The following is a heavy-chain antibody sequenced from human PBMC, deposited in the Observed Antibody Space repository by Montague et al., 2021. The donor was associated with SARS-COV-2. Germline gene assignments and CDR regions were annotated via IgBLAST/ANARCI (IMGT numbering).Heavy chain of an antibody. Sequence: SETLSLTCAVHGTSFSGYYWNWIRQPPGKGLEWIGEINHGGSTKYSPSLKSRLTISADTSKNQFSLKLTSVAAADTAVYYCARLRDGVVPSPILGVGPYYSYYYMDVRGRGTTVTVPS. D-gene: IGHD3-10*01. J-gene: IGHJ6*03. CDR3: ARLRDGVVPSPILGVGPYYSYYYMDV. V-gene: IGHV4-34*01. CDR1: GTSFSGYY. CDR2: INHGGST.